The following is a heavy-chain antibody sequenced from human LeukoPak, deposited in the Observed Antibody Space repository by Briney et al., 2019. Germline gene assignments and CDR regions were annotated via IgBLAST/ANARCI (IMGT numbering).Heavy chain of an antibody. CDR3: ARDLWTETTYPSVPGSYYRPYNWFDP. J-gene: IGHJ5*02. CDR1: GFTFSSYS. D-gene: IGHD3-10*01. CDR2: ISSSSSTI. V-gene: IGHV3-48*04. Sequence: GGSLRLSCAASGFTFSSYSMNWVRQAPGKGLEWVSYISSSSSTIYYADSVEGRFTISRDNAKNSLYLQMNSLRAEDTAVYYCARDLWTETTYPSVPGSYYRPYNWFDPWGQGTLVTVSS.